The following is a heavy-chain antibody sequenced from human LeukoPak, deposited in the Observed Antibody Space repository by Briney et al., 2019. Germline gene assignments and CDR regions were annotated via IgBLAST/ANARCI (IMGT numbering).Heavy chain of an antibody. V-gene: IGHV3-30-3*01. CDR1: GFTLSNYA. CDR2: ISYDGSQK. Sequence: PGMSLRLSCVASGFTLSNYAMHWVRQDPGKGLEWVTIISYDGSQKYYADSVKGRFTISRDNSKNTLYLQMNSLRAEDTAVYYCAKGKSVLLWFGEIQDYWGQGTLVTVSS. D-gene: IGHD3-10*01. CDR3: AKGKSVLLWFGEIQDY. J-gene: IGHJ4*02.